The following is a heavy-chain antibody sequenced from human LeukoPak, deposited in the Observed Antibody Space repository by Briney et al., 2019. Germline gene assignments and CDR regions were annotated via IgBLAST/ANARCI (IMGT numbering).Heavy chain of an antibody. D-gene: IGHD6-13*01. J-gene: IGHJ6*03. CDR2: IYYSGST. CDR1: GGSISSYY. V-gene: IGHV4-59*01. CDR3: ARAADYYYMDV. Sequence: SETLSLTCTVSGGSISSYYWSWIRQPPGKGLEWIGYIYYSGSTNYNPSLKSRVTISVDTSKNQFSLKLSSVTAADTAVYYCARAADYYYMDVWGKGTTVTISS.